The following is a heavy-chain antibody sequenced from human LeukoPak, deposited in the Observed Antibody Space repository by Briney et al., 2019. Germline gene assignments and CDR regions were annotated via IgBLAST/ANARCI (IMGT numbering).Heavy chain of an antibody. CDR2: ISYDGSNE. CDR3: ARVGYYASGPFSYFDY. Sequence: GGSLRLSCAASGFTFSSYAMSWVRQAPGKGLEWVAVISYDGSNEYYADSVKGRFTISRDNSKNTLYLQMNSLSAEDTAVYYCARVGYYASGPFSYFDYWGQGTLVTVSS. CDR1: GFTFSSYA. D-gene: IGHD3-10*01. V-gene: IGHV3-30-3*01. J-gene: IGHJ4*02.